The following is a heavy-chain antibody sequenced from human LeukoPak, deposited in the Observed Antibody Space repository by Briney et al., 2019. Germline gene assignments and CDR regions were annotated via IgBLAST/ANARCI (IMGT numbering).Heavy chain of an antibody. V-gene: IGHV3-11*01. CDR3: AKIPGLLPYFDY. CDR1: GFTFSDYY. J-gene: IGHJ4*02. Sequence: GGSLRLSCAASGFTFSDYYMNWIRQAPGKGLEWVSYISSSGSTIYYADSVKGRFTISRDNAKNSLYLQMNSLRAEDTAVYYCAKIPGLLPYFDYWGQGTLVTVSS. CDR2: ISSSGSTI. D-gene: IGHD2/OR15-2a*01.